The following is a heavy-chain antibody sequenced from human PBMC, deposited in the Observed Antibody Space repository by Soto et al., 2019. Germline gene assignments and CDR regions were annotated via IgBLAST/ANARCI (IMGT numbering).Heavy chain of an antibody. CDR3: AKDLLRYFDY. D-gene: IGHD4-17*01. J-gene: IGHJ4*02. CDR2: ISYDGSNK. V-gene: IGHV3-30*18. Sequence: QVQLVESGGGVVQPGRFLRLSCAASGFTFSSYGMHWVRQAPGKGLEWVAVISYDGSNKYYADSVKGRFTISRDNSKNTLYLQMNSLRAEDTAVYYCAKDLLRYFDYWGQGTLVTVSS. CDR1: GFTFSSYG.